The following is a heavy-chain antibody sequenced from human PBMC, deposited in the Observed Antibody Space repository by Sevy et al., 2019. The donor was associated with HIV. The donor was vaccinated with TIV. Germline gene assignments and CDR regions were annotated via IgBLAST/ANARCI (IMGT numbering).Heavy chain of an antibody. V-gene: IGHV3-33*01. J-gene: IGHJ4*02. CDR2: IGYDGSNK. CDR3: ARDPRMYGDYLLAYFDS. Sequence: GGSLRLSCAASGFTPSTYGMHWVRQAPGKGLEWVAVIGYDGSNKYYADSVKGRFTISRDNSKNTLVLQMDSLRAEDTAVYYWARDPRMYGDYLLAYFDSWGQGTLVTVSS. D-gene: IGHD2-8*01. CDR1: GFTPSTYG.